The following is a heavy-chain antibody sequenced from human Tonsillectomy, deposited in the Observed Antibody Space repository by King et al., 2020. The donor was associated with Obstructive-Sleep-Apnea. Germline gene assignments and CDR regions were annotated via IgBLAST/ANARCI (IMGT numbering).Heavy chain of an antibody. V-gene: IGHV4-59*01. CDR2: IYYSWST. D-gene: IGHD6-13*01. CDR1: GGSISSYY. J-gene: IGHJ2*01. CDR3: ARTLSIAAAGTGWYFDL. Sequence: LQLQESGPGLVKPSETLSLTCTVSGGSISSYYWSWIRQPPGKGLEWIGYIYYSWSTTYNPSLKSRVTITVDTSKNRFSLKLSPVTAADTAVYYCARTLSIAAAGTGWYFDLWGRGTLVTVSS.